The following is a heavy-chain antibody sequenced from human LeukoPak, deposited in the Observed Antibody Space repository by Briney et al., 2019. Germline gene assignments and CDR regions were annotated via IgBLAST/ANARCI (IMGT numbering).Heavy chain of an antibody. J-gene: IGHJ6*02. Sequence: SETLSLTCTVSGDSISSGDYYWGWIRQPPGKGLEWIGSIYYSGSTYYNPSLKSRVTISVDTSKNQFSLKLSSVTAADTAVYYCASIPAARFYYYGMDVWGQGTTVTVSS. D-gene: IGHD6-13*01. CDR3: ASIPAARFYYYGMDV. CDR1: GDSISSGDYY. CDR2: IYYSGST. V-gene: IGHV4-39*07.